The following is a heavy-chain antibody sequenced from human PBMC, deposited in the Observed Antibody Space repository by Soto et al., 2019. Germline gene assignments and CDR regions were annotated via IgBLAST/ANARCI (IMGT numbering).Heavy chain of an antibody. CDR3: ARLFYYGSGQNNHYYSAVDV. CDR1: GYSFPDFW. J-gene: IGHJ6*02. V-gene: IGHV5-51*01. Sequence: GESLKISCKGSGYSFPDFWIGWVRQMPGKGLEWMGIIYPDDSDAKYSPSFQGHVAVSVDKSISTAYLQWSSLKASDSGMYYCARLFYYGSGQNNHYYSAVDVWGQGSTVTVSS. D-gene: IGHD3-10*01. CDR2: IYPDDSDA.